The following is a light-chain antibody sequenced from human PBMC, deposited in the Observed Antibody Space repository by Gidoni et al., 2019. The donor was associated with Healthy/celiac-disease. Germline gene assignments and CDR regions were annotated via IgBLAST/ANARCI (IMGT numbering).Light chain of an antibody. J-gene: IGKJ1*01. CDR2: LGS. CDR3: MQALQTPRA. Sequence: DIVMTQSILSLPVTPGETACISCRSSQSLLHSNGYNYLDWYLQKPGQSPRLLIYLGSNRASGIPDRFSGSGSGTDFTLKISRVEAEDVGVYYCMQALQTPRAFGQGTKVEIK. CDR1: QSLLHSNGYNY. V-gene: IGKV2-28*01.